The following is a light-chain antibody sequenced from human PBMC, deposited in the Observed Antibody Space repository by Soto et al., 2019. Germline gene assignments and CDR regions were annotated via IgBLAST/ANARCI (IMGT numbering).Light chain of an antibody. CDR3: TSYAGSNIWV. CDR1: SSDVGAYNY. V-gene: IGLV2-8*01. Sequence: QSALTQPPSESWSPGQSVTISCTGTSSDVGAYNYVSWYQQYPGKAPKLMIYEVNKRPSGVPDRFSGSKSGKTASLTVSGLQPEDEPDYHCTSYAGSNIWVFGGGTKVTLL. CDR2: EVN. J-gene: IGLJ3*02.